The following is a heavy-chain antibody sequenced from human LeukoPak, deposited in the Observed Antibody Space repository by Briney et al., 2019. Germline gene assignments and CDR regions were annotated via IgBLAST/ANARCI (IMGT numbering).Heavy chain of an antibody. CDR3: AREVVIVVEPAANTIDY. CDR2: ISKSGTYI. CDR1: GFTFRDYT. D-gene: IGHD2-2*01. V-gene: IGHV3-21*01. Sequence: GGSLRLSCAASGFTFRDYTMNWVRQAPGKGLEWVSAISKSGTYIKYAGSVKGRFTVSRDNAKNSLFLQMNSLRVEDTAVYYCAREVVIVVEPAANTIDYWGQGTRVTVSS. J-gene: IGHJ4*02.